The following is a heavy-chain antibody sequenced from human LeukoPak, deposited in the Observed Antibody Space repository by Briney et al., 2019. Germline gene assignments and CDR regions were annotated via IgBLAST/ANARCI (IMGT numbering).Heavy chain of an antibody. CDR3: ARRGGMTGTTEGWFDP. J-gene: IGHJ5*02. CDR1: GFTFSSYS. D-gene: IGHD1-20*01. CDR2: ISSNSSSI. V-gene: IGHV3-48*01. Sequence: PGGSLRPSCAASGFTFSSYSMNWVRQAPGKGLEWVSYISSNSSSIYYADSVKGRFTISRDNAKNSLYLQMNCLRAEDTAVYYCARRGGMTGTTEGWFDPWGQGTQVTVSS.